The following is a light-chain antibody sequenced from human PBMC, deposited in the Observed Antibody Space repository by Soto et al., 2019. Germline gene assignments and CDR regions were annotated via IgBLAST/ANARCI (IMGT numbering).Light chain of an antibody. Sequence: DIQMTQSPSTLSASVGDRVTITCRASQSISSWLAWYQQKPGKAPKLLIYKASSLESGVPSRFSGSGSVTEFILTISSLQPDDCATYYCQQYNSYSLTFGGGTKVEI. CDR3: QQYNSYSLT. V-gene: IGKV1-5*03. CDR2: KAS. CDR1: QSISSW. J-gene: IGKJ4*01.